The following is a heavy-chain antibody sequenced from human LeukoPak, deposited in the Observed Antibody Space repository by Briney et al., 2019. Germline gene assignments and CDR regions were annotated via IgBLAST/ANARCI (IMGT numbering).Heavy chain of an antibody. V-gene: IGHV1-69*06. J-gene: IGHJ5*02. CDR1: GGTFSCYA. Sequence: SVKVSCKASGGTFSCYAISWVRQAPGQGLEWMGRIIPIFGTANYAQKFQGRVTITADKSTSTAYMELSSLRSEDTAVYYCAKDSSGYYPNWFARWAAGPLVTVSS. CDR2: IIPIFGTA. D-gene: IGHD3-22*01. CDR3: AKDSSGYYPNWFAR.